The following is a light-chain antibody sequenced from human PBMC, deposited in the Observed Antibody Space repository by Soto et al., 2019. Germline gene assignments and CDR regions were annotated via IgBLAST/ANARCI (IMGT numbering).Light chain of an antibody. Sequence: IQMTQSPSTLSASLGDRGTLTCRASQSISSWLAWYQRKPGKAPKLLIYDASSLESGVPSRFSGSGSGTEFTLTISSLQPDDFATYYCQQYNSYSFGQGTKVDI. CDR1: QSISSW. CDR3: QQYNSYS. J-gene: IGKJ1*01. V-gene: IGKV1-5*01. CDR2: DAS.